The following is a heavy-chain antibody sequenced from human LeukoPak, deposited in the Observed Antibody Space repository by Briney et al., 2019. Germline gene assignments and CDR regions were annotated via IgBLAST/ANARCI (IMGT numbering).Heavy chain of an antibody. CDR3: AREPYYYDSSGYLFDY. V-gene: IGHV3-7*01. J-gene: IGHJ4*02. CDR1: GFTLSRYW. D-gene: IGHD3-22*01. Sequence: GGSLRLSCAASGFTLSRYWLSWVRQAPGKGLEWVANIKQDGSEKYYVDSVKGRFTISRDNDKNSLYLQMNSLRAEDTAVYYCAREPYYYDSSGYLFDYWGQGTLVTVSS. CDR2: IKQDGSEK.